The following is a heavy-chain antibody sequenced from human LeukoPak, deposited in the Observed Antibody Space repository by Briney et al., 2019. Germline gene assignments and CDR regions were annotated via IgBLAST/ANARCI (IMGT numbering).Heavy chain of an antibody. D-gene: IGHD3-10*01. CDR3: ARGRGLTMSYYYFDY. CDR1: GFTFSPLG. J-gene: IGHJ4*02. Sequence: PGGSLRLSCAASGFTFSPLGMNWVRQAPGRGLEWGSYTSSGSSTTYYADSVKGRFTISRDNAKNSLYLQLNSLRDEDTAVYYCARGRGLTMSYYYFDYWGQGTLITVSS. CDR2: TSSGSSTT. V-gene: IGHV3-48*02.